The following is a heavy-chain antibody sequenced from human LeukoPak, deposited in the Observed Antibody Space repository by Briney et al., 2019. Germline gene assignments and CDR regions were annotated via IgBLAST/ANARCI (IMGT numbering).Heavy chain of an antibody. Sequence: TPGGSLRLSCAASGFIFSNYNMNWVRQPPGKGLEWVSSISTTSTYIYYADSVKGRFTISRDNAKNSLYLQMNSLRAEDTAVYYCARDASPEGFDYWGQGTLVTVSS. CDR1: GFIFSNYN. V-gene: IGHV3-21*01. J-gene: IGHJ4*02. CDR2: ISTTSTYI. CDR3: ARDASPEGFDY. D-gene: IGHD1-14*01.